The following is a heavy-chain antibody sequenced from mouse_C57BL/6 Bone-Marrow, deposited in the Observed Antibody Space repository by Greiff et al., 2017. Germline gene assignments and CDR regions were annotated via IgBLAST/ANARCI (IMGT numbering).Heavy chain of an antibody. CDR3: AREGVTTTD. CDR2: ISDGGSYT. D-gene: IGHD2-1*01. V-gene: IGHV5-4*01. Sequence: EVKLMESGGGLVKPGGSLKLSCAASGFTFSSYAMSWVRQTPEKRLEWVATISDGGSYTYYPDNVKGRFTISRDNAKNNLYLQMSHLKSEDTAMYYFAREGVTTTDWGQGTTLTVSS. CDR1: GFTFSSYA. J-gene: IGHJ2*01.